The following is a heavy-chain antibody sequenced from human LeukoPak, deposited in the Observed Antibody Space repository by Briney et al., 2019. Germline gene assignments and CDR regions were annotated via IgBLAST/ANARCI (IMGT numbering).Heavy chain of an antibody. CDR3: AIWSGYRRGLGY. V-gene: IGHV5-51*01. Sequence: NRGASLQISCKGSGSNFTSYWIGWGRQLPGKGLEWMGIIYPGDSDTRYSPSFQGQVTISADKSISTAYLQWSSLKASDTAMYYCAIWSGYRRGLGYWGQGTLVTVSS. CDR2: IYPGDSDT. J-gene: IGHJ4*02. D-gene: IGHD5-24*01. CDR1: GSNFTSYW.